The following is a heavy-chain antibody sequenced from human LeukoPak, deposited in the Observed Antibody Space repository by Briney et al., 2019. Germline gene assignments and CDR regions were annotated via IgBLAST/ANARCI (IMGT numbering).Heavy chain of an antibody. D-gene: IGHD2-21*02. V-gene: IGHV4-30-2*01. CDR2: IYHTGNT. CDR1: GGSISSGGYF. J-gene: IGHJ4*02. Sequence: SETLSLTCTVSGGSISSGGYFWNWIRQPPGQGLEWIGYIYHTGNTYYNPSLKSRVTISVDKSKNQFSLNLSSETAADTAIYYCVRYYLVTNLIDHWGQGMLVTVSS. CDR3: VRYYLVTNLIDH.